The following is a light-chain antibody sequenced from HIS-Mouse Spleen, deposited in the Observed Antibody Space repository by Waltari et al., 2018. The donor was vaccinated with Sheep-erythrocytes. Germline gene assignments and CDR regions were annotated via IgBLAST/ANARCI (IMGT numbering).Light chain of an antibody. J-gene: IGLJ3*02. Sequence: QSALTQPASVSGSPGQSITISCTGTSSDVGSYNLVSWYQQHPGKAPKLMIYEGSKRHSGVSNRFSGSKSGNPASLTISGLQAEDEADYYCCSYAGSSTPWVFGGGTKLTVL. CDR3: CSYAGSSTPWV. CDR1: SSDVGSYNL. V-gene: IGLV2-23*01. CDR2: EGS.